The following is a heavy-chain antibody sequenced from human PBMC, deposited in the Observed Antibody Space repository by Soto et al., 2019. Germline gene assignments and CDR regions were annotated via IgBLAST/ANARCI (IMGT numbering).Heavy chain of an antibody. Sequence: EVQLLESGGGLVQPGGSLRLSCAASGFTFSSYAMSWVRQAPGKGLEWVSTISAGGGTTYYADSVKGRFTISRDNSKNTLHLQMNSLRVEDTAVYYCTTAERGKTGTRIWGQGTLVTVSS. CDR3: TTAERGKTGTRI. J-gene: IGHJ4*02. V-gene: IGHV3-23*01. D-gene: IGHD1-1*01. CDR2: ISAGGGTT. CDR1: GFTFSSYA.